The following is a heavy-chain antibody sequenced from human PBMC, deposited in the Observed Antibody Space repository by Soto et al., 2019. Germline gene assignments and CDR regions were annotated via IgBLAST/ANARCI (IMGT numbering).Heavy chain of an antibody. V-gene: IGHV3-30-3*01. J-gene: IGHJ4*02. D-gene: IGHD6-13*01. CDR2: ISYDGSNK. Sequence: GGSLRLSCAASGFTFSSYAMHWVRQAPGKGLEWVAVISYDGSNKYYADSVKGRFTISRDNSKNTLYLQMNSLRAEDTAVYYCAREMEQQLALDYWGQGTLVTVSS. CDR3: AREMEQQLALDY. CDR1: GFTFSSYA.